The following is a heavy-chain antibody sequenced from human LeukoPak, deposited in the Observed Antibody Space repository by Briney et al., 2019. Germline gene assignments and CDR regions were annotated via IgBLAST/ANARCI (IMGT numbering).Heavy chain of an antibody. D-gene: IGHD2-15*01. CDR1: GGSISSYY. CDR2: IYYSGST. CDR3: ARDISCSGGSCRDY. Sequence: SETLSLTCTVSGGSISSYYWSWIRQPPGKRLEWIGYIYYSGSTNYNPSLKSRVTISVDTSKNQFSLKLSSVTAADTAVYYCARDISCSGGSCRDYWGQGTLVTVSS. J-gene: IGHJ4*02. V-gene: IGHV4-59*01.